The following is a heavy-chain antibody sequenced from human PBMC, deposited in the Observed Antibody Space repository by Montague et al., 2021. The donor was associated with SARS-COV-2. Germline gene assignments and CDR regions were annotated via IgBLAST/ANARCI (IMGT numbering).Heavy chain of an antibody. V-gene: IGHV3-9*01. D-gene: IGHD5-18*01. Sequence: SLRLSCAASGFTFDDYAMHWVRQAPGKGLGWVSGISWNSGSIGYADSVKGRFTISRGNAKNSLYLQMNSLRAEDTALYYCAKDINSYGEYYFDYWGQGTLVTVSS. J-gene: IGHJ4*02. CDR2: ISWNSGSI. CDR1: GFTFDDYA. CDR3: AKDINSYGEYYFDY.